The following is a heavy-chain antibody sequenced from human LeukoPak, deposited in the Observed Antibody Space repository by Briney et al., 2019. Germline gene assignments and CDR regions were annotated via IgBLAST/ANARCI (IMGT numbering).Heavy chain of an antibody. Sequence: GGSLRLSCAASGFTFSSYGMSWVRQAPGKGLEWVSAISGSGGSTYYADSVKGRFTTSRDNSKNTLYLQMNSLRAEDTAVYYCAKLLTTRGCMDVWGKGTTVTISS. D-gene: IGHD1-1*01. V-gene: IGHV3-23*01. CDR3: AKLLTTRGCMDV. J-gene: IGHJ6*04. CDR1: GFTFSSYG. CDR2: ISGSGGST.